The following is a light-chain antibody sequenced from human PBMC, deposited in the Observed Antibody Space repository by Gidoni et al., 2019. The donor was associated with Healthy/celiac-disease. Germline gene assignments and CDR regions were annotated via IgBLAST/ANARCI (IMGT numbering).Light chain of an antibody. J-gene: IGLJ3*02. CDR2: EGS. CDR3: CSYAGFNWV. V-gene: IGLV2-23*01. Sequence: QSALTEPASVSRSPGQSITISCTGTSSYVGSYNLVSWYQQHPGKAPKLMIYEGSKRPSGVSNRFSGSKSGNTASLTISGLQAEDEADYYCCSYAGFNWVFGGGTKLTVL. CDR1: SSYVGSYNL.